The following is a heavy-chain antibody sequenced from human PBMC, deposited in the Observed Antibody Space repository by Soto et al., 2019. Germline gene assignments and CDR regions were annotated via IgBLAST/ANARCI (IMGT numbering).Heavy chain of an antibody. J-gene: IGHJ6*02. Sequence: ETLSRSGVVYGGSFSGYYYTWIRQPPGKGLEWIGEINHSGSTNYNPSLKSRVTISVDTSTNQFPLKVSSVTAADTAVYYCATDLRYPTTNYSYYYYGMDVWGQGTKVTVSS. D-gene: IGHD1-26*01. V-gene: IGHV4-34*01. CDR3: ATDLRYPTTNYSYYYYGMDV. CDR1: GGSFSGYY. CDR2: INHSGST.